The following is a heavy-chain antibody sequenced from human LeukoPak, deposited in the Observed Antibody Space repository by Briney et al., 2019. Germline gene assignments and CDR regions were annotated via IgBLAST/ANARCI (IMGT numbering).Heavy chain of an antibody. V-gene: IGHV3-21*01. J-gene: IGHJ4*02. CDR3: ARGLVGATDY. CDR2: ISSSSSYI. D-gene: IGHD1-26*01. Sequence: GGSLRLSGAASGFTFSSYSMNWVRQAPGKGLEWVSSISSSSSYIYYADSVKGRFTISRDNAKNSLYLQMNSLRAEDTAVYYCARGLVGATDYWGQGTLVTVSS. CDR1: GFTFSSYS.